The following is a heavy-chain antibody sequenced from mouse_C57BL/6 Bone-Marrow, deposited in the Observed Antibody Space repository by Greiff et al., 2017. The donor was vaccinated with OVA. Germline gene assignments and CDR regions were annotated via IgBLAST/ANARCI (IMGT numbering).Heavy chain of an antibody. CDR3: ARFPHGAMDY. J-gene: IGHJ4*01. Sequence: QVHVKQPGTELVKPGASVKLSCKASGYTFTSYWMHWVKQRPGQGLEWIGNINPSNGGTNYNEKFKSKATLTVDKSSSTAYMQLSSLTSEDSAVYFCARFPHGAMDYWGQGTSVTVSS. V-gene: IGHV1-53*01. CDR2: INPSNGGT. CDR1: GYTFTSYW.